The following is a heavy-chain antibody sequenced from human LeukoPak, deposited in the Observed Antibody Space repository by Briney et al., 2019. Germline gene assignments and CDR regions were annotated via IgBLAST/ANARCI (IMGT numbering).Heavy chain of an antibody. V-gene: IGHV3-23*01. Sequence: PGGSLRLSCAASGFTFSSYAMSWVRQAPGKGLEWVSAISGSGGSTYYADSVKGRFTIPRDNSKNTLYLQMNSLRAEDTAVYYCAKDETAMVTGFDYWGQGTLVTVSS. D-gene: IGHD5-18*01. CDR2: ISGSGGST. CDR3: AKDETAMVTGFDY. CDR1: GFTFSSYA. J-gene: IGHJ4*02.